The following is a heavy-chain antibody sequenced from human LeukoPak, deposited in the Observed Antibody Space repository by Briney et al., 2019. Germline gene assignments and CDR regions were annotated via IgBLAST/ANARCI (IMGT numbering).Heavy chain of an antibody. Sequence: GGSLRLSCAASGFTFSSYWMSWVRQAPGKGLEWVANIKQDGSEKYYVDSVKGRFTISRDNAKNSLYLQMNSLRAEDTAVYYCARDALLGRYLRRGSSYYFDYWGQGTLVTVSS. V-gene: IGHV3-7*03. D-gene: IGHD3-9*01. CDR3: ARDALLGRYLRRGSSYYFDY. J-gene: IGHJ4*02. CDR1: GFTFSSYW. CDR2: IKQDGSEK.